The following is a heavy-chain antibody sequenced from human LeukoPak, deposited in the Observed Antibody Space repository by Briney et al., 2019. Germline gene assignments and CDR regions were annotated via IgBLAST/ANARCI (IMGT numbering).Heavy chain of an antibody. CDR1: GGSISSGGYS. D-gene: IGHD1-26*01. CDR3: ARGVGGSRY. J-gene: IGHJ4*02. V-gene: IGHV4-30-2*01. Sequence: SQTLSLTCAVSGGSISSGGYSWSWIRQPPGKGLEWIGYIYHSGSTYYNPSLKSRVTISVDTSKNQFSLKLSSVTAADTAVYYCARGVGGSRYWGQGTLVTVSS. CDR2: IYHSGST.